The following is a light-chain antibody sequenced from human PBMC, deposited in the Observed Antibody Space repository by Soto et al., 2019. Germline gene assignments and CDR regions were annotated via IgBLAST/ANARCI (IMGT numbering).Light chain of an antibody. J-gene: IGLJ3*02. CDR3: SSYAGSYTWV. CDR2: DVT. V-gene: IGLV2-11*01. CDR1: SSDVGGYKY. Sequence: QSALLQPRSVSGSPGQSVTISCTGTSSDVGGYKYVAWYQHHPGQAPKLMISDVTKRPSGVPDRFSGSKSGNTASLTISGLQAEDEADYYCSSYAGSYTWVFGGGTQLTVL.